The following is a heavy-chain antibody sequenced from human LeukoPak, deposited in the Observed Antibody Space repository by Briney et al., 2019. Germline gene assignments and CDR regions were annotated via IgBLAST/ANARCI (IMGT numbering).Heavy chain of an antibody. V-gene: IGHV1-69*04. J-gene: IGHJ4*02. CDR1: GGTFSSYA. CDR3: ARGLIAVAGNYFDY. CDR2: IIPILGIA. D-gene: IGHD6-19*01. Sequence: SVKVSCRASGGTFSSYAISWVRQAPGQGLEWMGRIIPILGIANYAQKFQGRVTITADKSTSTAYMELSSLRSEDTAVYYCARGLIAVAGNYFDYWGQGTLVTVSS.